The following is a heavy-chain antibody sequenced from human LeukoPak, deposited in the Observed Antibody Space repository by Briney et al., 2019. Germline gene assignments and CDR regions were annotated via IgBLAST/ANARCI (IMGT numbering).Heavy chain of an antibody. V-gene: IGHV3-30*02. CDR1: GFTFSSYG. D-gene: IGHD2-2*02. J-gene: IGHJ4*02. Sequence: GGSLRLSCAASGFTFSSYGMHWVRRAPGKGLEWVAFIRYDGSNKYYADSVKGRFTISRDNSKNTLYLQMNSLRAEDTAVYYCAKDSALYCSSTSCYTGLDYWGQGTLVTVSS. CDR3: AKDSALYCSSTSCYTGLDY. CDR2: IRYDGSNK.